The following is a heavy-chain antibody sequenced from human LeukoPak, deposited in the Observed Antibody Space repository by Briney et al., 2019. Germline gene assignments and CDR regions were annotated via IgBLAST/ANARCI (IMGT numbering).Heavy chain of an antibody. CDR3: AKGGPMGPPGADY. Sequence: SETLSLTCTVSGGSISSYYWSWIRQPPGKGLEWIGYIYYSGSTNYNPSLKSRVTISVDTSKNQFSLKLSSVTAADTAVYYCAKGGPMGPPGADYWGQGTLVTVSS. J-gene: IGHJ4*02. CDR2: IYYSGST. CDR1: GGSISSYY. V-gene: IGHV4-59*01. D-gene: IGHD1-26*01.